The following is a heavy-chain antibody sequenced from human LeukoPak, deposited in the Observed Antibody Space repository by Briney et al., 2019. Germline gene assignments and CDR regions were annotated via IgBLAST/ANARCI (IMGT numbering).Heavy chain of an antibody. V-gene: IGHV3-23*01. CDR3: ARGVYYYDSSGYLSY. CDR2: ISGSGGST. CDR1: GFTFGNYA. D-gene: IGHD3-22*01. Sequence: GGSLRLSCTASGFTFGNYAMSWVRQAPGKGLEWVSAISGSGGSTYYADSVKGRFTISRDNSKNTLNVQMNSLRAEDTAVYYCARGVYYYDSSGYLSYWGQGTLVTVSS. J-gene: IGHJ4*02.